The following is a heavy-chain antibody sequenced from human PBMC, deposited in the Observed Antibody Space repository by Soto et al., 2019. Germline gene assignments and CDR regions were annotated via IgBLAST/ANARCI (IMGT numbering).Heavy chain of an antibody. D-gene: IGHD6-13*01. Sequence: QLQLQESGPGLVKPSETLSLSCTVSGGSITSSFYWGWIRQPPGKGLGWIGSIYGTGNTYYNPPLKGRVTISADTSKNQFSLNLISVTAADTAVYYCRSSSRYSTDVWGQGATVTVSS. CDR3: RSSSRYSTDV. J-gene: IGHJ6*02. CDR2: IYGTGNT. V-gene: IGHV4-39*01. CDR1: GGSITSSFY.